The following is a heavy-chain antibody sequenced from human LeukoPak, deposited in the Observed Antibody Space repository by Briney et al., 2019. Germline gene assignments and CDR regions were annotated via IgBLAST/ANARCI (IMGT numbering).Heavy chain of an antibody. CDR2: IWYDGSDK. CDR1: GVTFSSYG. J-gene: IGHJ3*02. CDR3: ARDKGRGAFDI. Sequence: GRSLRLSCAASGVTFSSYGMHWVRQAPGKGLEWVAVIWYDGSDKYYADSVKGRFTISRDNSKNTLYLQMNSLRAEDTAVYYCARDKGRGAFDIWGQGTMVTVSS. D-gene: IGHD3-10*01. V-gene: IGHV3-33*01.